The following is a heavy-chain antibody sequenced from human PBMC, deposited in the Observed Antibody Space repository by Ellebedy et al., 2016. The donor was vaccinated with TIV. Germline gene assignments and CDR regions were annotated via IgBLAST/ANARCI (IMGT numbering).Heavy chain of an antibody. D-gene: IGHD3-3*01. CDR1: GYKFTSYG. CDR3: AKDPYDFWNGYYRLKYFQD. V-gene: IGHV1-18*01. Sequence: AASVKVSCKGSGYKFTSYGISWVRQAPGQGLEWVAWISGYNGNTEYAQKFRGRVTTTTDTSTSTAYLEVRSLRSDDTAVYYCAKDPYDFWNGYYRLKYFQDWGQGTLVTVSS. CDR2: ISGYNGNT. J-gene: IGHJ1*01.